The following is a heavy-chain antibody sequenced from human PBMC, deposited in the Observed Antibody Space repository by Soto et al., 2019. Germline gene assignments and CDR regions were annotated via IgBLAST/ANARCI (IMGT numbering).Heavy chain of an antibody. V-gene: IGHV3-21*01. CDR1: GFTFSSYS. D-gene: IGHD3-9*01. CDR3: ARERYFDWLSYGTDV. Sequence: LRLSCAASGFTFSSYSMNWVRQAPGKGLEWVSSISSSSSYIYYADSVKGRFTISRDNAKNSLYLQMNSLRAEDTAVYYCARERYFDWLSYGTDVWGQGTTVTVSS. J-gene: IGHJ6*02. CDR2: ISSSSSYI.